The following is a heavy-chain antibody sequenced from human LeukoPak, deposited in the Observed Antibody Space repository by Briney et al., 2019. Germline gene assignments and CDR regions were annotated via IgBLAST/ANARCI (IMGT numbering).Heavy chain of an antibody. D-gene: IGHD4-17*01. J-gene: IGHJ4*02. CDR2: INSDGSST. V-gene: IGHV3-74*01. CDR3: VREDDRDGDMF. CDR1: GFTFSSYW. Sequence: GGSLRLSCAASGFTFSSYWMHWVRQAPGKGLVWVSRINSDGSSTTYADSVKGRFTISRDNAKNTLYLQMNSLRVEDTAVYYCVREDDRDGDMFWGQGTLVTVSS.